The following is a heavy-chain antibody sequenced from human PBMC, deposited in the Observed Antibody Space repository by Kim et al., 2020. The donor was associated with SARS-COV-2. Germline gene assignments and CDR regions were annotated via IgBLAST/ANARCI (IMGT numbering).Heavy chain of an antibody. Sequence: YAAPVKGRFTISRDDSKNTLYLQMNRLKTEDTAVYYCTTGLQLERRSVDYWGQGTLVTVSS. J-gene: IGHJ4*02. D-gene: IGHD1-1*01. V-gene: IGHV3-15*01. CDR3: TTGLQLERRSVDY.